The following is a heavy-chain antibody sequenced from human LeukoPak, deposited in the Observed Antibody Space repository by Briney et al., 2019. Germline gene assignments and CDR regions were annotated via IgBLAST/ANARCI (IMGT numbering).Heavy chain of an antibody. Sequence: RGSLRLSCAASGFTFSSYGMHWVRQAPGKGLEWVAVISYDGSNKYYADSVKGRFTISRDNSKNTLYLQMNSLRAEDTAAYYCAKDGYSGPGYGMDVWGKGTTVTASS. J-gene: IGHJ6*04. D-gene: IGHD5-18*01. CDR1: GFTFSSYG. CDR3: AKDGYSGPGYGMDV. CDR2: ISYDGSNK. V-gene: IGHV3-30*18.